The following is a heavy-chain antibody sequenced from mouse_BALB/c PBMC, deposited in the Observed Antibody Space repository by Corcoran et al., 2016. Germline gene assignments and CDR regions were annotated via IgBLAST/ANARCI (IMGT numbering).Heavy chain of an antibody. J-gene: IGHJ2*01. V-gene: IGHV14-3*02. Sequence: EVQLQQSGAELVKPGASVKLSCTASGFNIKDTYMHWVKQRPEQGLEWIGRIDPANGNTKYDPKFQGKATITADTSSNTAYLQLSSLTSEDTAVHFCARDGNYNYFDYWGQGTTLTVSS. CDR2: IDPANGNT. CDR1: GFNIKDTY. D-gene: IGHD2-1*01. CDR3: ARDGNYNYFDY.